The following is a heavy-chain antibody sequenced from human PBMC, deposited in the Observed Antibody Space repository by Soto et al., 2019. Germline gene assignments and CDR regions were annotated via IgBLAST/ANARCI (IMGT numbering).Heavy chain of an antibody. J-gene: IGHJ4*02. CDR2: IIPIFGTA. CDR1: GGTFSSYA. CDR3: ARARITMVRGASYFDY. D-gene: IGHD3-10*01. V-gene: IGHV1-69*01. Sequence: QVQLVQSGAEVKKPGSSVKVSCKASGGTFSSYAISWVRQAPGQGLEWMGGIIPIFGTANYAQKFQGRVTITADESTSTAYMERSSLRSEDTAVYYCARARITMVRGASYFDYWGQGPLVTVSS.